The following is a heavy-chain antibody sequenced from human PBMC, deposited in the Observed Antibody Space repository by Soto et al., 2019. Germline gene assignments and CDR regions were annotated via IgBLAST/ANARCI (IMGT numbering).Heavy chain of an antibody. J-gene: IGHJ4*02. V-gene: IGHV4-39*01. CDR3: IRQGGPGNRQVYC. CDR1: GGSISTINYY. Sequence: PSETLSLTCAASGGSISTINYYWGWIRQPPGKGLEWIGNIYYSGSTYYNPSLKSRVTISVDTSKNEFSLKLSSVTAADTAVYYCIRQGGPGNRQVYCWGQGTLVTVSS. CDR2: IYYSGST. D-gene: IGHD3-16*01.